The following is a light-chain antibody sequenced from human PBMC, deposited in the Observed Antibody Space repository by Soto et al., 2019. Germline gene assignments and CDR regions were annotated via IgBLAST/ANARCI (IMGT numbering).Light chain of an antibody. V-gene: IGLV4-69*01. CDR3: QTWGTGIQGV. Sequence: QPVLTQSPSASASLGASVKLTCTLSSGHSSYAIAWHQQQPEKGPRYLMKLNSDGSHSKGDGIPDRFSGSSSGAERYLTISSLQSEDEADYSWQTWGTGIQGVFGGGTQLTVL. CDR1: SGHSSYA. J-gene: IGLJ3*02. CDR2: LNSDGSH.